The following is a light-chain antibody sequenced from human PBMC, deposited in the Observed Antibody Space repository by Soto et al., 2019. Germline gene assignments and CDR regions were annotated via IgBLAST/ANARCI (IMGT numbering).Light chain of an antibody. CDR1: QSVSSN. CDR3: QQYNNRPPWT. V-gene: IGKV3-15*01. Sequence: ETVMTQSPVTLSVSPGERATLSCRASQSVSSNLAWFQQKHGQAPRLLIYGASTRATGVPARFSGSGSGTEFTLTISGLQSEDIAMYYCQQYNNRPPWTFGQGTKVEMK. J-gene: IGKJ1*01. CDR2: GAS.